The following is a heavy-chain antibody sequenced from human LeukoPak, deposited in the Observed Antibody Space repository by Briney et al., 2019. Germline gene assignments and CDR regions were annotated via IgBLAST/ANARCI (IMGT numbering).Heavy chain of an antibody. J-gene: IGHJ4*02. CDR3: ASRGSYLDY. D-gene: IGHD1-26*01. V-gene: IGHV4-34*01. CDR1: GGSFSGYY. CDR2: INHGGST. Sequence: SETLSLTCAVYGGSFSGYYWSWIRQPPGKGLEWIGEINHGGSTNYNPSLKSRVTISVDTSKNQFSLKLSSVTAADTAVYYCASRGSYLDYWGQGTLVTVSS.